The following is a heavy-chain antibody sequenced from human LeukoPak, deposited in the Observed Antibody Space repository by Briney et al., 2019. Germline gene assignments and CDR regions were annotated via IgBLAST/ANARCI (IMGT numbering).Heavy chain of an antibody. J-gene: IGHJ2*01. CDR1: GFTCSSYS. D-gene: IGHD3-10*01. V-gene: IGHV1-24*01. Sequence: GGSLRLSCAASGFTCSSYSMNWVRQAPGKGLEWMGGFDPEDGETIYAQKFQGRVTMTEDTSTDTAYMELSSLRSEDTAVYYCATGHGSGRLGILGWYFDLWGRGTLVTVSS. CDR2: FDPEDGET. CDR3: ATGHGSGRLGILGWYFDL.